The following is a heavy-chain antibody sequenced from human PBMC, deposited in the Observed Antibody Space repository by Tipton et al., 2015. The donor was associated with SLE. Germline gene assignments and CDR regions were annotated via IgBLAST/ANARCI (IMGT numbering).Heavy chain of an antibody. Sequence: LRLSCTVSGGSISSYYWSWIRQPPGKGLEWIGYIYYSGSTNYSPSLKSRVTISVDTSKNQFSLKLSSVTAADTAVYYCARDDDYGGNSGFDYWGQGTLVTVSS. V-gene: IGHV4-59*12. CDR1: GGSISSYY. CDR2: IYYSGST. CDR3: ARDDDYGGNSGFDY. J-gene: IGHJ4*02. D-gene: IGHD4-23*01.